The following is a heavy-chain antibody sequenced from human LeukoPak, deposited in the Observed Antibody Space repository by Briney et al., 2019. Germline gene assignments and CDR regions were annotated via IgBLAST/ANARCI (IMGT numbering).Heavy chain of an antibody. CDR2: ISSSSSYI. D-gene: IGHD6-13*01. CDR3: ASLGIAAAGRDYFDY. Sequence: PGGSLRLSCAASGFTFSSYGMNWVRQAPGKGLGWVSSISSSSSYIYYADSVKGRFTISRDNAKNSLYLQMNSLRAEDTAVYYCASLGIAAAGRDYFDYWGQGTLVTVSS. CDR1: GFTFSSYG. J-gene: IGHJ4*02. V-gene: IGHV3-21*01.